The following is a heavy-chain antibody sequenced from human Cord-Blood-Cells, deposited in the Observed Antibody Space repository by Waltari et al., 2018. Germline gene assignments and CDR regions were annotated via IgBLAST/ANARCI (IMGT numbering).Heavy chain of an antibody. CDR1: GGSISSYY. D-gene: IGHD3-22*01. CDR3: ARDGSALLNHDSSGYFPNWFDP. J-gene: IGHJ5*02. Sequence: QVQLQESGPGLVKPSETLSLTCTVSGGSISSYYWSWIRQPAGKGLEWIGRIYTSGSTKYNPSLKSRVTMSVDTSKNQFSLKLSSVTAADTAVYYCARDGSALLNHDSSGYFPNWFDPWGQGTLVTVSS. V-gene: IGHV4-4*07. CDR2: IYTSGST.